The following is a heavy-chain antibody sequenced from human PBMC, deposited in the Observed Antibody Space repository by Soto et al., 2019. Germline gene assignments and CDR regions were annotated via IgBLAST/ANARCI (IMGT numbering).Heavy chain of an antibody. CDR2: IYPGDSDT. CDR1: GYSFSRYW. CDR3: ARDTFSGDSSGRHY. V-gene: IGHV5-51*01. Sequence: GESLKISCKGSGYSFSRYWIAWVRQTPGKGLEWMGLIYPGDSDTRYTPSFQGQVTISADKSITTAYLQWSSLKASDTVIHYCARDTFSGDSSGRHYWGQGTLVTVSS. J-gene: IGHJ4*02. D-gene: IGHD3-22*01.